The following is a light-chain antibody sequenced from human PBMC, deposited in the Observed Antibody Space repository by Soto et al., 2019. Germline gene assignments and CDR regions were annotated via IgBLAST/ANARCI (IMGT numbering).Light chain of an antibody. Sequence: EIVMTQSPAALSVSPGERATLSCRASQTVSSNLAWYQQKPGQAPRLLIFGASTRATGITARFSGSGSGTEFTLTISSLQSEDFAAYYCQQYNNWPPYTFGQGTKVEIK. CDR3: QQYNNWPPYT. CDR1: QTVSSN. V-gene: IGKV3-15*01. J-gene: IGKJ2*01. CDR2: GAS.